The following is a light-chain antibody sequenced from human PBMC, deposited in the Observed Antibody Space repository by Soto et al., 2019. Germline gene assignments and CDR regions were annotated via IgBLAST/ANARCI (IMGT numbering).Light chain of an antibody. CDR1: QSVSYH. Sequence: EALLTQLPANLSLSPGESATLSCRASQSVSYHLTPYQQKRDQAPRLLIYEASQKATGVPARLSASGSGTDFTLTILSLEPEGFAVYYCQQRSNWPALSFGGGTKVEI. J-gene: IGKJ4*01. CDR3: QQRSNWPALS. CDR2: EAS. V-gene: IGKV3-11*01.